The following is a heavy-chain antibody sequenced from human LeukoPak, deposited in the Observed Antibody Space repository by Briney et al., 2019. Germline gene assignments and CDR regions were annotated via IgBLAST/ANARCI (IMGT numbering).Heavy chain of an antibody. Sequence: SETLSLTCTVSGGSISSYYWSWIRQPPGKGLEWIGYIYYSGSTNYNPSLKSRVTISVDTSKNQFSLKLSSVTAADTAEYYCARGGGWFDPWGQGTLVTVSS. CDR1: GGSISSYY. D-gene: IGHD3-16*01. J-gene: IGHJ5*02. V-gene: IGHV4-59*01. CDR2: IYYSGST. CDR3: ARGGGWFDP.